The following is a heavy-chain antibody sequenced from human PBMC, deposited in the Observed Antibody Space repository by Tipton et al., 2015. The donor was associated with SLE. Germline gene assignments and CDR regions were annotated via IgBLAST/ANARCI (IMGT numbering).Heavy chain of an antibody. D-gene: IGHD2-8*02. Sequence: SLRLSCAASGFTFSDFYMAWIRQAPGKGLEWTSYISGSSTVMFYRDSVKGRFSVSRDNGMNSLYLQLDGLRAEDTAVYYCARFRYCTGDPNCRGPDFWGQGTLVTVSS. CDR2: ISGSSTVM. J-gene: IGHJ4*02. CDR3: ARFRYCTGDPNCRGPDF. V-gene: IGHV3-11*04. CDR1: GFTFSDFY.